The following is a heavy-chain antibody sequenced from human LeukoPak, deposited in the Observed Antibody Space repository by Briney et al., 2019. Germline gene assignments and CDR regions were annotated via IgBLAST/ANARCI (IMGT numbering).Heavy chain of an antibody. V-gene: IGHV3-21*01. CDR3: ARDVDTAMVGWYFDY. D-gene: IGHD5-18*01. Sequence: RSLRLSCAASGFTFSSYSMNWVRQAPGKGLEWVSSISSSSSYIYYADSVKGRFTISRDNAKNSLYLQMNSLRAEDTAVYYCARDVDTAMVGWYFDYWGQGTLVTVSP. CDR1: GFTFSSYS. CDR2: ISSSSSYI. J-gene: IGHJ4*02.